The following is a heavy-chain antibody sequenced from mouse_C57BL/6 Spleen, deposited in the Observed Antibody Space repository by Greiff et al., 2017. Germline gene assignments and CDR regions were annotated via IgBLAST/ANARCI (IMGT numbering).Heavy chain of an antibody. D-gene: IGHD2-3*01. J-gene: IGHJ2*01. Sequence: EVHLVESGPGLVKPSQSLSLTCSVTGYSITSGYYWNWIRQFPGNKLEWMGYISYDGSNNYNPSLKNRISITRDTSKNQFFLKLNSVTTEDTATYYCARARWLLPFDDWGQGTTLTVSS. CDR3: ARARWLLPFDD. V-gene: IGHV3-6*01. CDR1: GYSITSGYY. CDR2: ISYDGSN.